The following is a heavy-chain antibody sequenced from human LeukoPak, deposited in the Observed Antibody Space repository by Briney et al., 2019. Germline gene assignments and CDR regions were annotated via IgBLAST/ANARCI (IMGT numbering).Heavy chain of an antibody. Sequence: GESLQISCKGSGYSFSSNWIGWVRQMPGTGLEWMGIIYPGDSDTRYSPSFQGQVTISADKSISTAYLQWSSLKASDTAMYYCAGGEGQLWWTYWGQATLVIVSS. CDR2: IYPGDSDT. V-gene: IGHV5-51*01. D-gene: IGHD5-18*01. CDR3: AGGEGQLWWTY. CDR1: GYSFSSNW. J-gene: IGHJ4*02.